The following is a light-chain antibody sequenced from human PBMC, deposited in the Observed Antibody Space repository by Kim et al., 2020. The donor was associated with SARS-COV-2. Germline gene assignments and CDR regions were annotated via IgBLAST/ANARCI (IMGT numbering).Light chain of an antibody. CDR3: QVWESSNDRRDVI. Sequence: GRTATITWVGNLIGIRNVHWYQQKRGQAPVLVVHDDHARPSEITERFSGSNSGNTATLTISRVEAEDEADYYCQVWESSNDRRDVIFGGGTQLTVL. CDR1: LIGIRN. J-gene: IGLJ2*01. CDR2: DDH. V-gene: IGLV3-21*03.